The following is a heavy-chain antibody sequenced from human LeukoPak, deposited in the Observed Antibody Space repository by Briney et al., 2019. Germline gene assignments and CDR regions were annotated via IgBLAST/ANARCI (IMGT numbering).Heavy chain of an antibody. J-gene: IGHJ4*02. Sequence: GSLRLSCAASGFTFSSSAMSWVRQAPGKGLEWVSAISNNGGYSYYADSVQGRFTISRDNSKSTLCLQMNSLRAEDTAVYYCAKQLGYCSDGSCYFPYWGQGTLVTVSS. CDR1: GFTFSSSA. CDR2: ISNNGGYS. D-gene: IGHD2-15*01. V-gene: IGHV3-23*01. CDR3: AKQLGYCSDGSCYFPY.